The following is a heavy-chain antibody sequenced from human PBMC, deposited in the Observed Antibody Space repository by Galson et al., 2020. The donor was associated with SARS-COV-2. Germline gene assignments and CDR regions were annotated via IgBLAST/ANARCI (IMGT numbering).Heavy chain of an antibody. V-gene: IGHV3-21*01. CDR3: ARTGTPHYYYSYFMDV. D-gene: IGHD6-13*01. CDR2: ITTSSTYI. J-gene: IGHJ6*03. Sequence: WVSSITTSSTYIDYAGSVKGRFTISRDNAKNSLYLQMNSLRAGDTAVYFCARTGTPHYYYSYFMDVWGKGTTVTVSS.